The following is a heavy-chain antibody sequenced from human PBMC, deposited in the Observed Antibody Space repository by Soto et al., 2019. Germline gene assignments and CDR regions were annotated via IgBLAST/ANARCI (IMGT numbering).Heavy chain of an antibody. V-gene: IGHV4-39*01. CDR2: IYYSGST. CDR1: GGSISSSSYY. Sequence: SETLSVTCTVSGGSISSSSYYWGWIRQPPGKGLEWIGSIYYSGSTYYNPSLKSRVTISVDTSKNQFSLKLSSVTAADTAVYYCAGVPVRYYYYGMDVWGQGTTVTVSS. D-gene: IGHD2-2*01. J-gene: IGHJ6*02. CDR3: AGVPVRYYYYGMDV.